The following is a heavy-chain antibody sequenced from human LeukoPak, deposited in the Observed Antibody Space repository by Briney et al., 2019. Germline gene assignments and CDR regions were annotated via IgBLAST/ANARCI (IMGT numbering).Heavy chain of an antibody. CDR1: GYTFTSYD. CDR2: VDPNRGDT. D-gene: IGHD4-23*01. V-gene: IGHV1-8*01. Sequence: ASVKVSCKASGYTFTSYDIHWVRQATGQGLEWVGRVDPNRGDTDYAQKFQGRVTMTRDTSISAAYMELSSLRSEDTAVYYCARGPRGTVVKNAFDIWGQGTMVTVSS. CDR3: ARGPRGTVVKNAFDI. J-gene: IGHJ3*02.